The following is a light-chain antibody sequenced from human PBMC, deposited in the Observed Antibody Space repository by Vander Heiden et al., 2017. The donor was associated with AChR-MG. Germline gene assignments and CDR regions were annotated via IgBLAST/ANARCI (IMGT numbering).Light chain of an antibody. CDR1: QSVSSN. CDR2: GAS. V-gene: IGKV3-15*01. CDR3: QQYNNWPPYT. Sequence: DIVMTQSPATLSVSPGERATLSCRPSQSVSSNLAWYQQKPGQDPRLLIYGASTRATGIPARFSGSGSGTEFTLIISSLQSEDFAVYYCQQYNNWPPYTFGQGTKLEIK. J-gene: IGKJ2*01.